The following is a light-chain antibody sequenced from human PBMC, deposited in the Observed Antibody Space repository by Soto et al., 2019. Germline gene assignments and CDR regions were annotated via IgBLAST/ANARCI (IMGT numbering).Light chain of an antibody. J-gene: IGKJ1*01. Sequence: IQMTQSPSTLSASAGDRVTITCRASQSISTWLAWYQQKPGKAPXLLIYGASSLASGVPSRFSGIVSGTEFTLTTSGLQPEDFANYYCQQHNGYSERMFGQGTKVDIK. CDR1: QSISTW. CDR3: QQHNGYSERM. V-gene: IGKV1-5*01. CDR2: GAS.